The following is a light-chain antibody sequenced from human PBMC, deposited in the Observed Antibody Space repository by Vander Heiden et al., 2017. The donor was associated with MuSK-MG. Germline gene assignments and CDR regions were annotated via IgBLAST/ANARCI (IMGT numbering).Light chain of an antibody. CDR2: SAS. V-gene: IGKV1-39*01. CDR3: QHSHSTPLT. Sequence: DIQMTQSPSSLSASVGDRVTITCRASQSISSYLNWYQQKPGKAPQGTVESASSLRSVVPSLFSGRGSGTYFTLTISRLQPEDFATYCCQHSHSTPLTFGQGTKVEIK. CDR1: QSISSY. J-gene: IGKJ1*01.